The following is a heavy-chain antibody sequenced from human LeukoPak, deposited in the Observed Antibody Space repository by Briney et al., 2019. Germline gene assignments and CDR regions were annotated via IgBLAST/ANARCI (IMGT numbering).Heavy chain of an antibody. Sequence: SETLSLTCSVSGGSITSSTHYWDWIRQPPGKGLEWIGTIYYSGSTDYHPSLKSRVTISVDTSKNQFSLKLSSVTAADTAVYYCARMGIASRAFDYWGQGTLVTVSS. D-gene: IGHD6-6*01. V-gene: IGHV4-39*07. CDR3: ARMGIASRAFDY. CDR1: GGSITSSTHY. J-gene: IGHJ4*02. CDR2: IYYSGST.